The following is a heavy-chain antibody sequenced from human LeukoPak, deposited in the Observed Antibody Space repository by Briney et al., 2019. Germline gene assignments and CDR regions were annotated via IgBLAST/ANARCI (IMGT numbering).Heavy chain of an antibody. V-gene: IGHV3-66*01. Sequence: GGSLRLSCAASGFTVSSNYMSWVRQAPGKGLEWVSVIYSGGQTYYADSVKGRFTISRDNSKNTLYLQMNSLRAEDTAVYYCAKGHLCNWFDPWGQGTLVTVSS. CDR1: GFTVSSNY. CDR3: AKGHLCNWFDP. J-gene: IGHJ5*02. CDR2: IYSGGQT.